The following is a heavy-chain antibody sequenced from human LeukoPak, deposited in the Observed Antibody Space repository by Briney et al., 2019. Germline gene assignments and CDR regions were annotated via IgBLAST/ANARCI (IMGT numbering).Heavy chain of an antibody. CDR2: ISSSGSTI. CDR3: ASIVPAAIGWYFDY. D-gene: IGHD2-2*02. Sequence: PGGSLRLSCAASGFTFSSYEMNWVRQAPGKGLEWVSYISSSGSTIYYADSVKGRFTISRDNAKNSLYLQMNSLSAEDTAVYYCASIVPAAIGWYFDYWGKGTLVTVAS. CDR1: GFTFSSYE. J-gene: IGHJ4*02. V-gene: IGHV3-48*03.